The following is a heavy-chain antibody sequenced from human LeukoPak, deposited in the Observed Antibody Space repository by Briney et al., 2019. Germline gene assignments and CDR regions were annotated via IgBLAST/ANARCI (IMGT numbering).Heavy chain of an antibody. CDR2: ISSDGSDI. CDR3: GRGKSPAAVDD. CDR1: GFIFSNYY. Sequence: GGSLRLSCAASGFIFSNYYMHWVRQPPGKGLGWVSHISSDGSDINYADSVKGRFTISRDNAKNTLYLQMNSLRVEDTALYYCGRGKSPAAVDDWGQGTLVTVPS. J-gene: IGHJ4*02. V-gene: IGHV3-74*01. D-gene: IGHD2-2*01.